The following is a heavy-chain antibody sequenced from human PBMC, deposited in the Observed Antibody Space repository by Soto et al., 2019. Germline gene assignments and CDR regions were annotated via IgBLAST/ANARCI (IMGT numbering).Heavy chain of an antibody. J-gene: IGHJ4*02. CDR1: GFTFSRNR. CDR2: IKQDGSEK. CDR3: ATPVVGYCSSSSCYTSDY. V-gene: IGHV3-7*01. Sequence: GGSLRLSCAASGFTFSRNRMSWVRQAPGKGLEWVANIKQDGSEKNYVDSVKGRFTISRDNAKNSLYLQMNSLRAEDTAVYYCATPVVGYCSSSSCYTSDYWGQGTLVTVSS. D-gene: IGHD2-2*02.